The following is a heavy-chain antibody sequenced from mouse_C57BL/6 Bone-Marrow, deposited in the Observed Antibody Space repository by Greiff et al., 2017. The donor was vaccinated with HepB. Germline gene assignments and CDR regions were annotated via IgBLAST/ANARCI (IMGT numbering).Heavy chain of an antibody. V-gene: IGHV7-3*01. CDR3: ARPYYYGSSLYWYFDV. CDR1: GFTFTDYY. D-gene: IGHD1-1*01. Sequence: EVKLVESGGGLVQPGGSLSLSCAASGFTFTDYYMSWVRQPPGKALEWLGFIRNKANGYTTGYSASVKGRFTISRDNSQSILYLQMNALRAEDSATYYCARPYYYGSSLYWYFDVWGTGTTVTVSS. J-gene: IGHJ1*03. CDR2: IRNKANGYTT.